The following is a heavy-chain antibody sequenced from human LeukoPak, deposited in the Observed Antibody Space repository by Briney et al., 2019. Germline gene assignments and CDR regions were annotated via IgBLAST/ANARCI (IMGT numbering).Heavy chain of an antibody. Sequence: ASVKVSCKASGYTFTSYGISWVRQAPGQGLEWMGWISAYNGNTNYAQKHQGRVTMTTDTSTSTAYMELRSLRSDDTAVYYCARDGELHYYYYYMDVWGKGTTVTVSS. CDR2: ISAYNGNT. D-gene: IGHD3-10*01. J-gene: IGHJ6*03. V-gene: IGHV1-18*01. CDR1: GYTFTSYG. CDR3: ARDGELHYYYYYMDV.